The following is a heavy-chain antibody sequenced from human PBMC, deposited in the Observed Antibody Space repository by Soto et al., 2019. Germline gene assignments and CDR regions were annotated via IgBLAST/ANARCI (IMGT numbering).Heavy chain of an antibody. CDR3: ARCSGGSCYDDAFDI. CDR1: GFTFSDYY. CDR2: ISSSSSYT. V-gene: IGHV3-11*03. D-gene: IGHD2-15*01. J-gene: IGHJ3*02. Sequence: GGSLRLSCAASGFTFSDYYMSWIRQAPGKGLEWVSYISSSSSYTNYADSVKGRFTISRDNAKNSLYPQMNSLRAEDTAVYYCARCSGGSCYDDAFDIWGQGAMVTVSS.